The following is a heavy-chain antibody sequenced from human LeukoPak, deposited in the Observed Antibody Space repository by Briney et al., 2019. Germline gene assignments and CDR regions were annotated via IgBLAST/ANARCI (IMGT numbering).Heavy chain of an antibody. D-gene: IGHD1-7*01. J-gene: IGHJ4*02. CDR2: IIPIFGTA. Sequence: ASVKVSCKASGGTFSSYAISWVRQAPGQGLEWMGGIIPIFGTANYAQKFQGRVTITADESTSTAYMELSGLRSEDTAVYYCARDGSPELRFGYWGQGTLVTVSS. V-gene: IGHV1-69*13. CDR1: GGTFSSYA. CDR3: ARDGSPELRFGY.